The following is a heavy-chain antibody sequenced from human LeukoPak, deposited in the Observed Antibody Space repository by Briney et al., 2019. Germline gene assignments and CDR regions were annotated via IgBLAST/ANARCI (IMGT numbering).Heavy chain of an antibody. D-gene: IGHD3-22*01. CDR3: AKDGYYDSSAYYYVRYFDL. J-gene: IGHJ2*01. V-gene: IGHV3-23*01. CDR2: MSGSGGST. CDR1: GFTFSIYG. Sequence: GGSLRLSCAASGFTFSIYGMSWVRQAPGRGLEWVSAMSGSGGSTYYADSVRGRFTISRDNSKNTLYLQMNSLRAEDTAVYYCAKDGYYDSSAYYYVRYFDLWGRGTLVTVSS.